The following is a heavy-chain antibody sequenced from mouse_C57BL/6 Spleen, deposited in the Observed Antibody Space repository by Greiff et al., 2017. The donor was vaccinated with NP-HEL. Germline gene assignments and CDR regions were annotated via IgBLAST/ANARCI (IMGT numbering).Heavy chain of an antibody. Sequence: QVQLQQPGTELVKPGASVKLSCKASGYTFTSYWMHWVKQRPGQGLEWIGNINPSNGGTNYNEKFKSKATLTVDKSSSTAYMQLSSLTSEDSAVYYCARVPYGSSLYYAMDYWGQGTSVTVSS. CDR1: GYTFTSYW. D-gene: IGHD1-1*01. J-gene: IGHJ4*01. V-gene: IGHV1-53*01. CDR2: INPSNGGT. CDR3: ARVPYGSSLYYAMDY.